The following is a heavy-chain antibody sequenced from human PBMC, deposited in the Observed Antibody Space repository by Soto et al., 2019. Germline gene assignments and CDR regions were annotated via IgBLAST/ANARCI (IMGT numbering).Heavy chain of an antibody. Sequence: QVQLLQSGAEVKKPGASVKVFCKASGYTFTTYAMHWVRQAPGQRLEWMGWINADNGNTKYSQKFQGRVTITRDTSASTAYMELRSPQSEDTAVYYCARGIFGLLIIGVSDFWGQGTLVTVSS. CDR1: GYTFTTYA. CDR3: ARGIFGLLIIGVSDF. CDR2: INADNGNT. J-gene: IGHJ4*02. D-gene: IGHD3-3*01. V-gene: IGHV1-3*01.